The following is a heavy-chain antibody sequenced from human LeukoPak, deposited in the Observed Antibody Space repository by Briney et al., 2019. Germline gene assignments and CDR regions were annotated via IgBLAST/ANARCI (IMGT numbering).Heavy chain of an antibody. V-gene: IGHV3-7*01. J-gene: IGHJ2*01. D-gene: IGHD2-8*02. CDR2: MKEDGGEK. Sequence: PGGSLRLSCAASGFIFSPYWVTWVRQAPGMGLEWVANMKEDGGEKFYVDSVRGRFTISRDNAKNSVYLQMNSLRVEDTGVYYCARVRTEWYIDLWGRGTLDTVST. CDR1: GFIFSPYW. CDR3: ARVRTEWYIDL.